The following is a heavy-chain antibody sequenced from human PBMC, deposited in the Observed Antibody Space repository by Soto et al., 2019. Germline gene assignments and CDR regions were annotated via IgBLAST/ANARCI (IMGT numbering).Heavy chain of an antibody. D-gene: IGHD6-19*01. Sequence: QVQLVQSGTEVKMPGASVKVSCKASGYTFTSDGFIWVRQAPGQGLQGMVWISAYNGVTNYAQNFQDRLSMTKDTSTSTVYMELRSLRSDDTAVYYCARTSSSAFYFYSLDVWGHGTSVTVSS. J-gene: IGHJ6*02. CDR3: ARTSSSAFYFYSLDV. V-gene: IGHV1-18*01. CDR1: GYTFTSDG. CDR2: ISAYNGVT.